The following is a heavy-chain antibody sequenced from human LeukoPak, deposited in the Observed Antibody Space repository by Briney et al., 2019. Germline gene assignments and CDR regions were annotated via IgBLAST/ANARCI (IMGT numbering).Heavy chain of an antibody. V-gene: IGHV3-7*01. J-gene: IGHJ4*02. Sequence: GGSLRLSCAASGFTFSSYWMSWVRRAPGKGLEWVANIKQDGSEKFYVDSVKGRFTISRDNAKNSLYLEMNSLRAEDTAVYYCARDRSSGWYFYWGQGTLVTVSS. D-gene: IGHD6-19*01. CDR1: GFTFSSYW. CDR3: ARDRSSGWYFY. CDR2: IKQDGSEK.